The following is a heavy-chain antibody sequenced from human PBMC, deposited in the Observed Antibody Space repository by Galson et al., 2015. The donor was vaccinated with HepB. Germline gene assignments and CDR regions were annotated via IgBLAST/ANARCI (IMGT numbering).Heavy chain of an antibody. Sequence: SVKVSCKVSGYTLTELAMHWVRQAPGQGLEWMGWISAYNGNTNYAQKLQGRVTMTTDTSTSTAYMELRSLRSDDTAVYYCAREYYDFWSGYFDYWGQGTLVTVSS. CDR2: ISAYNGNT. CDR3: AREYYDFWSGYFDY. V-gene: IGHV1-18*01. CDR1: GYTLTELA. D-gene: IGHD3-3*01. J-gene: IGHJ4*02.